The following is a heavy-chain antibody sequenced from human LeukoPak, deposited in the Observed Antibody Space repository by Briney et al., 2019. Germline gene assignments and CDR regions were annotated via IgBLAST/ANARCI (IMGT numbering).Heavy chain of an antibody. V-gene: IGHV4-4*02. Sequence: SETLSLTCTVSGDSITNNDWWSWVRQPPGKGLEWIGEIRHSGTTNYNPSLKSRVTISVDKSKNQFSLKLSSVTAADTAVYYCARGDVAASGYWGQGTLVTVSS. CDR3: ARGDVAASGY. D-gene: IGHD6-19*01. CDR2: IRHSGTT. J-gene: IGHJ4*02. CDR1: GDSITNNDW.